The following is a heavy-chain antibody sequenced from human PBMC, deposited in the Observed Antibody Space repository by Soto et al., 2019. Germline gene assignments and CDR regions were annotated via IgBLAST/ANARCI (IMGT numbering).Heavy chain of an antibody. CDR1: GRSITCRDYY. Sequence: SETLSLTCTVFGRSITCRDYYWPWIRPPPGKGLEWVGYTYCNGNTYYNPSLRSRATISIDTPKNQFSLKLSFVTAADTAVYYCARIQRDSAMGHFDYWGQGTLVTVSP. V-gene: IGHV4-30-4*01. CDR3: ARIQRDSAMGHFDY. J-gene: IGHJ4*02. D-gene: IGHD5-18*01. CDR2: TYCNGNT.